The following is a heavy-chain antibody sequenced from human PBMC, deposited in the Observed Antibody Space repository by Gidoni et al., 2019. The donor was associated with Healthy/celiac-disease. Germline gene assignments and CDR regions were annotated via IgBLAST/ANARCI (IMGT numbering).Heavy chain of an antibody. J-gene: IGHJ4*02. V-gene: IGHV4-59*01. CDR3: ARFVYYGSGSYQQYYFDY. CDR1: GGSISSYY. Sequence: QVQLQESGPGLVKPSETLSLTCTVSGGSISSYYWSWIRQPPGKGLEWIGYIYYSGSTNYNPSLKSRVTISVDTSKNQFSLKLSSVTAADTAVYYCARFVYYGSGSYQQYYFDYWGQGTLVTVSS. D-gene: IGHD3-10*01. CDR2: IYYSGST.